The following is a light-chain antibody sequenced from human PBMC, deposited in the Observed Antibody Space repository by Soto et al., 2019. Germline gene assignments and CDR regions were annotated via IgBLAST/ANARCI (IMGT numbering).Light chain of an antibody. CDR3: QKSLSSPLT. Sequence: DIQMTQSPSSLSASVGDRVTITCRPSQNIGKFLNWYQQKPGKAPTALIHATSTLQSGVSSRFSGSGSDTAFTLTITSRPPEDFATYFCQKSLSSPLTVGGGTKV. CDR2: ATS. CDR1: QNIGKF. V-gene: IGKV1-39*01. J-gene: IGKJ4*01.